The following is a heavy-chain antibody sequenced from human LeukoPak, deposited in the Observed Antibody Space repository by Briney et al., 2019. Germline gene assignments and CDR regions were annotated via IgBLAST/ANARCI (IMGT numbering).Heavy chain of an antibody. CDR1: GGSISSSSYY. D-gene: IGHD3-10*01. J-gene: IGHJ5*02. CDR3: ARGGYYGSGNDFRFDP. CDR2: IHYTGST. Sequence: SETLSLTCTVSGGSISSSSYYWGWVRQPPGKGLECIGYIHYTGSTNYNPSLKSRVTISVETSKNQFSLKLKSVTAADTAVYYCARGGYYGSGNDFRFDPWGQGTLVTVSS. V-gene: IGHV4-61*05.